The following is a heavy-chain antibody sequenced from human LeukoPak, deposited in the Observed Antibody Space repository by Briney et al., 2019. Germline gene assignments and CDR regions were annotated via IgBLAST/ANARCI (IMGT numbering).Heavy chain of an antibody. CDR2: IDPSDSYT. CDR3: ASRGYSYGRDFDY. V-gene: IGHV5-10-1*01. Sequence: GESLKISCKGSGYSFTSYWISWVRQMPGKGLDWMGRIDPSDSYTNYSPSFQGHVTISADKSIRTAYLQWSSLKASDTAMYYCASRGYSYGRDFDYWGEGTLVSVFS. J-gene: IGHJ4*02. CDR1: GYSFTSYW. D-gene: IGHD5-18*01.